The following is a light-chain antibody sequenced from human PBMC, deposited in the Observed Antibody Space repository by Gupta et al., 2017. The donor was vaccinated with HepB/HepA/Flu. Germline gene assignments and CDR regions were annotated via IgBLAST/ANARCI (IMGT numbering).Light chain of an antibody. CDR1: QSVSSY. CDR2: DAS. V-gene: IGKV3-11*01. Sequence: ETVLTQSPGTLSLSPGERATLSCRASQSVSSYLAWYQHKPGQAPRLRIYDASNRATGSPARCSGSGAGTDLTLTISSLEPEDFAVYYCQQRSNGHPRITFGPGTKVDIK. J-gene: IGKJ3*01. CDR3: QQRSNGHPRIT.